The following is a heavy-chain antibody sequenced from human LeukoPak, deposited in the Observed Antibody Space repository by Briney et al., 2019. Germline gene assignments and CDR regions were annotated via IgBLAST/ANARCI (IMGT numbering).Heavy chain of an antibody. V-gene: IGHV3-33*01. CDR1: GFTFSSYG. CDR2: IWYDGSNK. J-gene: IGHJ6*02. CDR3: AREDSIVVVPAALYYYYGMDV. D-gene: IGHD2-2*01. Sequence: GGSLRLSCAASGFTFSSYGMHWVRQAPGKGLEWVAVIWYDGSNKYYADSVKGRFTISRDNSKNTLYLQTNSLRAEDTAVYYCAREDSIVVVPAALYYYYGMDVWGQGTTVTVSS.